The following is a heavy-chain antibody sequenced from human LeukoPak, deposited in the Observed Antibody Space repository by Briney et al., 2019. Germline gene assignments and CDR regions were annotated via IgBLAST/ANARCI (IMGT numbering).Heavy chain of an antibody. D-gene: IGHD3-10*01. CDR2: INPNSGGT. CDR1: GYTFTGYY. CDR3: ARAAWFGDLLSFDY. Sequence: ASVKVSCKASGYTFTGYYMHWVRQAPGQGLEWMGWINPNSGGTNYAQKFQGRVTMTRDTSISTAYMELSRLRSDDTAVYYCARAAWFGDLLSFDYWGQGTLVTVSS. V-gene: IGHV1-2*02. J-gene: IGHJ4*02.